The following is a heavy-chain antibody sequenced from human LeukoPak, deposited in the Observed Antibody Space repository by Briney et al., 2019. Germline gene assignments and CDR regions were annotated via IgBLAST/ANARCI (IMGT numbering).Heavy chain of an antibody. D-gene: IGHD6-13*01. J-gene: IGHJ4*02. CDR3: GRGRGGIAAAGRDFDY. Sequence: SETLSLTCAVYGGSFSGYYWSWIRQPPGKGLEWIGEINHSGSTNYNPSLKSRFTISVETSKKQFSLKLSSVTAPDTAGYYCGRGRGGIAAAGRDFDYWGQGTLVTVSS. CDR2: INHSGST. V-gene: IGHV4-34*01. CDR1: GGSFSGYY.